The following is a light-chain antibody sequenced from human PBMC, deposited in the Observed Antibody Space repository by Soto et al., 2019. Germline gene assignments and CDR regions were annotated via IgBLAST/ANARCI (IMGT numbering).Light chain of an antibody. CDR1: QSISSW. CDR2: KEY. CDR3: QPYNSYKLT. J-gene: IGKJ4*01. V-gene: IGKV1-5*03. Sequence: IQITHSPSTLSASVGDRVTITCRSSQSISSWLALYQQKPGKAPKLLIYKEYSLESGVPSRFSGSGPGKELTLTISSMQPDDLATYYCQPYNSYKLTLGGGTQVDIK.